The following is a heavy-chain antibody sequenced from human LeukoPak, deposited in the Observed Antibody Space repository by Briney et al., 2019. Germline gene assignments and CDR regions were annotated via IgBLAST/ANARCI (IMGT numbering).Heavy chain of an antibody. V-gene: IGHV4-30-2*01. D-gene: IGHD3-22*01. Sequence: SETLSLTCAVSGGSISSGGYSWSWIRQPPAKGLEWIGYIYHSGSTYYNPSLKSRVTISVDRSKNQFSLKLSSVTAADTAVYYCARGRGGYDSSGYYYCYFDYWGQGTLVTVSS. CDR3: ARGRGGYDSSGYYYCYFDY. J-gene: IGHJ4*02. CDR1: GGSISSGGYS. CDR2: IYHSGST.